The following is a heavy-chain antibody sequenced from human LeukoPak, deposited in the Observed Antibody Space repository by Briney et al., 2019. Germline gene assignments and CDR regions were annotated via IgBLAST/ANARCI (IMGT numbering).Heavy chain of an antibody. V-gene: IGHV4-61*01. CDR1: GGSVSSGTYY. D-gene: IGHD2-21*02. J-gene: IGHJ4*02. Sequence: TSETLSLTCTVSGGSVSSGTYYWSWIRQPPGKGLEWIGYIYYSGSTNYNPSLKSRVTISVDTSKNQFSLKLSSVTAADTAVYYCARTDCGGDCYWNDYWGQGTLVTVSS. CDR3: ARTDCGGDCYWNDY. CDR2: IYYSGST.